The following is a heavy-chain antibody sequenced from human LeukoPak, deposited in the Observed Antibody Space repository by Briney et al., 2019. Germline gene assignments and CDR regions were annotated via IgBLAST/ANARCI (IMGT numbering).Heavy chain of an antibody. CDR1: GFTFSRYW. Sequence: GGSLRLSCAASGFTFSRYWMTWVRQAPGKGLEWVAVIWYDGSNKDYADSVKGRFTISRDNSKNTLYLQMNSLRAEDTALYSCAGAPGRWPNNWFDPWGQGTLVTVSS. J-gene: IGHJ5*02. D-gene: IGHD6-13*01. V-gene: IGHV3-33*08. CDR2: IWYDGSNK. CDR3: AGAPGRWPNNWFDP.